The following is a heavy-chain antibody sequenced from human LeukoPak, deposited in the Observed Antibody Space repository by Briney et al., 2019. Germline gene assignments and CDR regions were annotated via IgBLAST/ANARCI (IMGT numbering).Heavy chain of an antibody. Sequence: GGSLRLSCAASGFTFSSYGMSWVRQAPGKGLEWVSAISGSGGSTYCADSVKGRFTISRDNAKNSLYLQMNSLRAEDTAVYYCARIKEVIPIFGSKRGSWYFDLWGRGTLVTVSS. CDR1: GFTFSSYG. V-gene: IGHV3-23*01. CDR2: ISGSGGST. D-gene: IGHD3-3*01. CDR3: ARIKEVIPIFGSKRGSWYFDL. J-gene: IGHJ2*01.